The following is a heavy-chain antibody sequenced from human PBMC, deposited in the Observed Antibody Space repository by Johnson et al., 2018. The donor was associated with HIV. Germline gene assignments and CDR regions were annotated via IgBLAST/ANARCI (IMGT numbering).Heavy chain of an antibody. CDR1: GFTFSSYA. D-gene: IGHD2-15*01. V-gene: IGHV3-30-3*01. CDR2: ISYDGSNK. Sequence: QVQLVESGGGVVQPGRSLRLSCAASGFTFSSYAMHWVRQAPGTGLEWVAVISYDGSNKSYADSVKGRFTISRENSKNTLYRQMNSLRAEDTAAYYCASGRVGGNDAFDIWGQGTMVTVSS. CDR3: ASGRVGGNDAFDI. J-gene: IGHJ3*02.